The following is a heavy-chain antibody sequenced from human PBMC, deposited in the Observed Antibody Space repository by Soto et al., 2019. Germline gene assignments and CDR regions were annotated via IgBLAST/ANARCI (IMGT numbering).Heavy chain of an antibody. V-gene: IGHV3-33*06. D-gene: IGHD2-2*01. CDR3: AKLMISIIVVVPAAPD. Sequence: GGSLRLSCAASGFTFSSYGMHWVRQAPGKGLEWVAVIWYDGSNKYYADSVKGRFTISRDNSKNTLYLQMNSLRAEDTAVYYCAKLMISIIVVVPAAPDWGQGTTVTVSS. J-gene: IGHJ6*02. CDR1: GFTFSSYG. CDR2: IWYDGSNK.